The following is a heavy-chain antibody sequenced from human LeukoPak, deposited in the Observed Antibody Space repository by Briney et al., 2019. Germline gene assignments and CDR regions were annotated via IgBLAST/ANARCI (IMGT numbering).Heavy chain of an antibody. CDR3: ARDRIAYYYGSGSYYGLDY. D-gene: IGHD3-10*01. J-gene: IGHJ4*02. V-gene: IGHV3-33*01. CDR2: IWYDGSNK. CDR1: GFTFSSYG. Sequence: PGRSLRLSCAASGFTFSSYGMHWVRQAPGKGLEGVAVIWYDGSNKYYADSVKGRFTISRDNSKNTLYLQMNSLRAEDTAVYYCARDRIAYYYGSGSYYGLDYWGQGTLVTVSS.